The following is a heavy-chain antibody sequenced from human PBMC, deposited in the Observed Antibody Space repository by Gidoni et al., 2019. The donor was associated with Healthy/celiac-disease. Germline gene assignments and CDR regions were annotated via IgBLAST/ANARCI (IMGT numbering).Heavy chain of an antibody. CDR2: SYSGGST. Sequence: EVQLVETGGGLIQPGGSLRLSCAASGFTVSSNYMSWVRQAPGKGLEWVSVSYSGGSTYYADSVKGRFTISRDNSKNTLYLQMNSLRAEDTAVYYCAREGDCSGGSCYSHWGQGTLVTVSS. CDR3: AREGDCSGGSCYSH. CDR1: GFTVSSNY. V-gene: IGHV3-53*02. D-gene: IGHD2-15*01. J-gene: IGHJ4*02.